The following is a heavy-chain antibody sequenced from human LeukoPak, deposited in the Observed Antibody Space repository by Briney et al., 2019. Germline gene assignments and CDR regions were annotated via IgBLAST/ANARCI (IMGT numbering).Heavy chain of an antibody. J-gene: IGHJ6*02. CDR3: ARVKDYYYGMDV. Sequence: GALRLSCGAAGCTLSDHNMDWVGQAAGKGVEWVGRTRNKANSYTTEYAASVKGRFTISRDDSKNSLYLQMNSLKTEDTAVYYCARVKDYYYGMDVWGQGTTVTVSS. V-gene: IGHV3-72*01. CDR2: TRNKANSYTT. CDR1: GCTLSDHN.